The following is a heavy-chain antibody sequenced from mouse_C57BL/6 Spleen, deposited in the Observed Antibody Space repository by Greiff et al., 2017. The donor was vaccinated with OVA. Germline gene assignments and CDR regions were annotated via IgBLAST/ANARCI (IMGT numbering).Heavy chain of an antibody. J-gene: IGHJ1*03. Sequence: DVMLVESGGGLVQPGGSLKLSCAASGFTFSDYGMAWVRQAPRKGPEWVAFISNLAYSIYYADTVTGRFTISRENAKNTLYLEMSSLRSEDTAMYYCARRSNYWYFDVWGTGTTVTVSS. CDR3: ARRSNYWYFDV. CDR2: ISNLAYSI. V-gene: IGHV5-15*01. CDR1: GFTFSDYG. D-gene: IGHD2-5*01.